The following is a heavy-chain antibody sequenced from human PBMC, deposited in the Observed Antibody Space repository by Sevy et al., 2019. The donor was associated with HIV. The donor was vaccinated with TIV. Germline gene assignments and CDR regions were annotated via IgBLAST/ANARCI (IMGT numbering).Heavy chain of an antibody. CDR3: GREVYDIMTGYSGGMDV. CDR1: GGSINSFY. CDR2: VDDSGRT. D-gene: IGHD3-9*01. J-gene: IGHJ6*02. Sequence: SETLSLICTVSGGSINSFYWNWIRQSPGKGLEWIGYVDDSGRTNSNPSLKSRVTISKDMSQNQVSLKLTSVTAADTAVYYCGREVYDIMTGYSGGMDVWGQGTTVTVSS. V-gene: IGHV4-59*01.